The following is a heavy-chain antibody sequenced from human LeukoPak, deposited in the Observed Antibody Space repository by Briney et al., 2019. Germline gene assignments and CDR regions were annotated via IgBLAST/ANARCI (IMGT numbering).Heavy chain of an antibody. D-gene: IGHD1-1*01. Sequence: TGGSLRLSCAASGFTFSSYAMHWVRQAPGQGLEWMGWINPNSGGANYAQKFQGWVTMTRDTSISTAYMELSRLRSDDTAVYYCAREENEANRYLDVWGQGTTVTVSS. CDR3: AREENEANRYLDV. J-gene: IGHJ6*02. CDR1: GFTFSSYA. V-gene: IGHV1-2*04. CDR2: INPNSGGA.